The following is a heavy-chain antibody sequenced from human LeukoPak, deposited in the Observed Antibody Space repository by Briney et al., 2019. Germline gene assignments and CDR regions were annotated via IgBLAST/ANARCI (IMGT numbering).Heavy chain of an antibody. CDR2: FDPEDGET. Sequence: ASVKVSCKVSGYTLTQLSMHWVRQAPGKGREGMGGFDPEDGETIYAQKFQGRVTMTEDTSTDTAYMELSSLRSEDTAVYYRATDLACSSTSCYLTNYWGQGTLVTVSS. V-gene: IGHV1-24*01. J-gene: IGHJ4*02. CDR3: ATDLACSSTSCYLTNY. D-gene: IGHD2-2*01. CDR1: GYTLTQLS.